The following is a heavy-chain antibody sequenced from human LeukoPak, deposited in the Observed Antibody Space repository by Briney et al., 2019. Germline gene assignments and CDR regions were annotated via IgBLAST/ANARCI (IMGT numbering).Heavy chain of an antibody. D-gene: IGHD7-27*01. V-gene: IGHV1-18*01. CDR1: GYTFTSYG. CDR2: ISAYNGDT. J-gene: IGHJ4*02. Sequence: VASVKVSCKASGYTFTSYGISWVRQAPGQGLEWMGWISAYNGDTNYAQKLQGRVTMTTDTSTSTAYMELRSLRSDDTAVYYCARFRTGVRYFDYWGQGTLVTVSS. CDR3: ARFRTGVRYFDY.